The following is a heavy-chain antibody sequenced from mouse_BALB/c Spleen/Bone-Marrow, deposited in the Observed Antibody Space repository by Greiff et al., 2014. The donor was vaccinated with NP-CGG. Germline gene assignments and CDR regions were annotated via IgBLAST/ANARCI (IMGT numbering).Heavy chain of an antibody. J-gene: IGHJ4*01. CDR2: ISSGSSTI. CDR3: TRSGTLGAMDY. V-gene: IGHV5-17*02. D-gene: IGHD3-3*01. CDR1: GFTFSSFG. Sequence: EVMLVESGGGLVQPGGSRKLSCAASGFTFSSFGMHWVRQAPEKGLEWVAYISSGSSTIYYADTMKGRFTISRDNPKNTQFLQMTSLRSEDTAMYYCTRSGTLGAMDYWGQGTSVTVSS.